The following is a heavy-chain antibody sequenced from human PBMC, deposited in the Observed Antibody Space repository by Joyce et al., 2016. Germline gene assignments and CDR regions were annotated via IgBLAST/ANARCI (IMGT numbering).Heavy chain of an antibody. CDR2: ITSDGSRE. D-gene: IGHD2-15*01. J-gene: IGHJ4*02. CDR1: GFPFNERG. V-gene: IGHV3-30*18. CDR3: AKRGFCSGGRCYSFHFHL. Sequence: QVQLVESGGGVVRPGGSLGLSCVASGFPFNERGMHWVRPAPGNGREWVALITSDGSRELYTDSVKGRFTISRDNSRNTVYLQMDSLRPDDTAVFYCAKRGFCSGGRCYSFHFHLWGQGTLVTVSA.